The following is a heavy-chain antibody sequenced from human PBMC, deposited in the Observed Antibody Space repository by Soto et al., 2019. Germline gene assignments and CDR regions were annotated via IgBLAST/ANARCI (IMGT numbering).Heavy chain of an antibody. J-gene: IGHJ4*02. V-gene: IGHV3-21*01. CDR2: ISSSSSYM. Sequence: EVQLVESGGGLVKPGGSLRLSCAASGFTFSTYSMNWVRQAPGKGLEWVSFISSSSSYMNYADSVKGRFTISRDNDKNSLYLHMNSLSAEDTAVYYCARDHYGSGNSYFDYWGQGTLVTVSS. CDR3: ARDHYGSGNSYFDY. CDR1: GFTFSTYS. D-gene: IGHD3-10*01.